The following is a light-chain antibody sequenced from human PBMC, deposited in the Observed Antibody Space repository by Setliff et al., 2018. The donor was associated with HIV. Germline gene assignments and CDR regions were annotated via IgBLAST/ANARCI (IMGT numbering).Light chain of an antibody. Sequence: QSVLTQPPSVSAAPGQKVTVPCSGSGSNIGNNYVSWYQQLPGTAPKLLIYDNNKRPSGIPDRFSASKSGTSATLGITGLQTGDEADYYCGTWDSSLSAGVFGGGT. CDR1: GSNIGNNY. J-gene: IGLJ3*02. CDR2: DNN. V-gene: IGLV1-51*01. CDR3: GTWDSSLSAGV.